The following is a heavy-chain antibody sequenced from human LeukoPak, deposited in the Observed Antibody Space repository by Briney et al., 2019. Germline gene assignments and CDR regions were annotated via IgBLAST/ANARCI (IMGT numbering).Heavy chain of an antibody. D-gene: IGHD2-15*01. CDR3: ARDSPPYCSGGSCYSGYYYYYGMDV. V-gene: IGHV3-48*04. J-gene: IGHJ6*02. CDR1: GFTFSSYS. CDR2: ISSSSSTI. Sequence: GGSLRLSCAASGFTFSSYSMNWVRQAPGKGLEWVSYISSSSSTIYYADSVKGRFTISRDNAKNSLYLQMNSLRAEDTAVYYCARDSPPYCSGGSCYSGYYYYYGMDVWGQGTTVTVSS.